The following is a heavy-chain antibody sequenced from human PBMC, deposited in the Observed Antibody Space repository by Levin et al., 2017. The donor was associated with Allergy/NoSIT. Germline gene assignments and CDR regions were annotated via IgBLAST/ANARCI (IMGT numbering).Heavy chain of an antibody. CDR1: GFTFNNYA. CDR2: ISGSGAST. Sequence: QPGGSLRLSCAASGFTFNNYAMSWVRQAPGKGLEWVSAISGSGASTYYADSVKGRFTISRDNSKNTLYLQMNSLRAEDTALYYCAKLSCSSTTCNSPPRNWFDPWGQGTLVTVSS. CDR3: AKLSCSSTTCNSPPRNWFDP. D-gene: IGHD2-2*01. J-gene: IGHJ5*02. V-gene: IGHV3-23*01.